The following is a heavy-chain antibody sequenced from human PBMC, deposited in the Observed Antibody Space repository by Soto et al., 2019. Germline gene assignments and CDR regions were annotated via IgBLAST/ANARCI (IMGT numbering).Heavy chain of an antibody. D-gene: IGHD3-22*01. CDR2: IIPMSGTT. Sequence: QVRLVQSGAEVAKPGSSVTVACTASGGTFGSYAFNWLRQAPGQGLEWMGGIIPMSGTTAYAQKFHCRLTTNADESTSTVYMELSGLRSEDTAIYYCAREVKDTSGHYKKCFEDWGQGALVTVFS. V-gene: IGHV1-69*01. CDR1: GGTFGSYA. CDR3: AREVKDTSGHYKKCFED. J-gene: IGHJ4*02.